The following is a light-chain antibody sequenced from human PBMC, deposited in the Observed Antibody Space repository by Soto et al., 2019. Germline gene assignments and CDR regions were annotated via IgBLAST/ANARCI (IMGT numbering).Light chain of an antibody. CDR1: QTISSTY. J-gene: IGKJ1*01. V-gene: IGKV3-20*01. CDR3: QQYGSSPPWT. Sequence: DTVLTQSPGTLSLSPGERATLSCRVSQTISSTYLAWYQQKPGQAPRLLIYGASSRATGIPDRFSGSGSGTDFTLTISRLEPEDFAVYYCQQYGSSPPWTCGQGTRVEIK. CDR2: GAS.